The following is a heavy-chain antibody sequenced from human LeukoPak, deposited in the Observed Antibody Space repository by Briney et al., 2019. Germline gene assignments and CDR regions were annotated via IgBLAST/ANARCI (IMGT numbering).Heavy chain of an antibody. CDR3: ARSGDWNYYYYMDV. CDR1: GYTFTNYG. CDR2: ISAYNGNT. J-gene: IGHJ6*03. D-gene: IGHD2-21*02. V-gene: IGHV1-18*01. Sequence: ASVKVSCKASGYTFTNYGIHWVRQAPGQGLEWMGWISAYNGNTNYAQKLQGRVTMTTDTSTSTAYMELRSLRSDDTAVYYCARSGDWNYYYYMDVWGKGTTVTVSS.